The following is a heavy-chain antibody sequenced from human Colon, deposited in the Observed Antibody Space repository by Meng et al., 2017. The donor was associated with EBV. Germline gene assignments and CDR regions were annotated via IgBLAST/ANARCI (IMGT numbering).Heavy chain of an antibody. Sequence: QGQLQEAGPGLVKPSQTLSLTCTVSGGSISSGGYYWSWIRQHPGKGLEWIGYIYYSGSTYYNPSLKGRVTISIDTSKNQFSLKLSSVTAADTAVYYCARGPSRWLQFSFDYWGQGTLVTVSS. CDR3: ARGPSRWLQFSFDY. CDR2: IYYSGST. J-gene: IGHJ4*02. D-gene: IGHD5-24*01. V-gene: IGHV4-31*03. CDR1: GGSISSGGYY.